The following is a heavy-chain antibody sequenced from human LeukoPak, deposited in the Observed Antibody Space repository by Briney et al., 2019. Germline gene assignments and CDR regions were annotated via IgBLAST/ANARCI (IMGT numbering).Heavy chain of an antibody. Sequence: ASVKVSCKASGYTFTSYDINWVRQATGQGLEWMGWMNPNSGNTGYAQKFQGRVTITRNTSISTAYMELSSLRSEDTAVYYCARGLVNRWWSGSYIPFDYWGQGTLVTVSS. V-gene: IGHV1-8*03. CDR2: MNPNSGNT. CDR3: ARGLVNRWWSGSYIPFDY. J-gene: IGHJ4*02. D-gene: IGHD1-26*01. CDR1: GYTFTSYD.